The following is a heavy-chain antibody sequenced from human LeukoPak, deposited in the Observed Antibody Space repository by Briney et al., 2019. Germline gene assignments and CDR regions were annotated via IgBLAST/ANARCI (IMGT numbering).Heavy chain of an antibody. D-gene: IGHD3-22*01. CDR2: ISSSSSYI. Sequence: GGSLRLSCAASGFTFSSYSMNWVRQAPGKGLEWVSSISSSSSYIYYADSVKGRFTISRDNAKNSLYLQMNSLRAEDTAVYCCARVHSSGYYYFDYWGQGTLVTVSS. CDR3: ARVHSSGYYYFDY. CDR1: GFTFSSYS. J-gene: IGHJ4*02. V-gene: IGHV3-21*01.